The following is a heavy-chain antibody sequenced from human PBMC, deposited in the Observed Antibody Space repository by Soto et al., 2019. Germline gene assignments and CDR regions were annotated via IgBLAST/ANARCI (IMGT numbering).Heavy chain of an antibody. Sequence: ASVKVSCKASGYTFTSYDTNWVRQTAGQGLEWMGWMSPKTDNTGYAQKLQGRDTITRSTSISTAYMKMSSLKTKDTAVYYCTGGPPNWGFDSWGQGTPVTVSS. D-gene: IGHD7-27*01. CDR2: MSPKTDNT. CDR1: GYTFTSYD. CDR3: TGGPPNWGFDS. J-gene: IGHJ5*01. V-gene: IGHV1-8*01.